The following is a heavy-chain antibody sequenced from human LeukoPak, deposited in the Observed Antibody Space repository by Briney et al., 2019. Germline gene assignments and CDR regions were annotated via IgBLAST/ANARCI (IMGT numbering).Heavy chain of an antibody. D-gene: IGHD2-2*01. CDR1: GGSISSYY. V-gene: IGHV4-59*01. J-gene: IGHJ5*02. CDR2: IYYSGST. Sequence: PSETLSLTCTVSGGSISSYYWSWIRQPPGKGLECVGYIYYSGSTNYNPSLKSRVTISVDTSKNQFSLKLSSVTAADTAVYYCARRTASYCSSTSCLNWFDPWGQGTLVTVSS. CDR3: ARRTASYCSSTSCLNWFDP.